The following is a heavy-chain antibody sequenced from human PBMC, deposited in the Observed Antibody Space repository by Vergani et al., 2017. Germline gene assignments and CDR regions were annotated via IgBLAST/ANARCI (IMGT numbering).Heavy chain of an antibody. J-gene: IGHJ3*01. CDR2: IYPVDSDT. CDR3: ARHSRYGYNSAGGYY. CDR1: GYSFTSYW. Sequence: EVQLVQSGAEVKKPGESLKISCKGSGYSFTSYWIGWVRQMPGKGLEWMGIIYPVDSDTSYSPSFQGQVTISADKSISTAYMQWSSLKASYTAMYYCARHSRYGYNSAGGYYWGQGTMVTVSS. V-gene: IGHV5-51*01. D-gene: IGHD5-24*01.